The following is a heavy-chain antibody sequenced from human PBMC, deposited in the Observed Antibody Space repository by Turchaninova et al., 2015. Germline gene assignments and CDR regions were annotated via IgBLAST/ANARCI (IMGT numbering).Heavy chain of an antibody. Sequence: EVQLVQSGAEVKKPGESLKISCKGSGNSFTSSWNGWVRQRPGKGLEWRGIIYPDDSDTRYSPSFQGQVTISADKSISTAYLQWSSLKASDTAMYYCARRDDTSGILDYWGQGTLVTVSS. CDR3: ARRDDTSGILDY. D-gene: IGHD3-22*01. CDR1: GNSFTSSW. J-gene: IGHJ4*02. V-gene: IGHV5-51*01. CDR2: IYPDDSDT.